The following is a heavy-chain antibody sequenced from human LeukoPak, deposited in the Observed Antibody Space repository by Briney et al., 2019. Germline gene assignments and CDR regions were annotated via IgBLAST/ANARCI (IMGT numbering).Heavy chain of an antibody. CDR3: ARGPYCSGGSCYSDY. J-gene: IGHJ4*02. CDR2: IIPILGIA. D-gene: IGHD2-15*01. CDR1: GGTFSSYA. V-gene: IGHV1-69*04. Sequence: GASVKVSCKASGGTFSSYAISWVRQAPGQGLEWMGRIIPILGIANYAQKFQGRVTITADKSTSTAYMELSSLRSEDTAVYYCARGPYCSGGSCYSDYWGQGTLVTVSS.